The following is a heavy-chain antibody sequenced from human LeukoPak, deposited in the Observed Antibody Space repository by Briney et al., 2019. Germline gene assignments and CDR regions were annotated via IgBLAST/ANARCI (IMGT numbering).Heavy chain of an antibody. CDR2: ISTNGDNT. Sequence: GGTLRLSCSASGFTFSNYGMHWVRQAPGTGLEYVAAISTNGDNTYYGDSVKGRFTISRDNSKNTLYLQMSSLIAEDTAVYYCARGGLNALEAFDIWGHGTLVTVCS. D-gene: IGHD1-1*01. J-gene: IGHJ3*02. CDR1: GFTFSNYG. CDR3: ARGGLNALEAFDI. V-gene: IGHV3-64D*06.